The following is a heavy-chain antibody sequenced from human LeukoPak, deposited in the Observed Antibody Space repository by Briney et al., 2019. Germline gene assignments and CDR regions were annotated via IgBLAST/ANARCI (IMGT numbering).Heavy chain of an antibody. D-gene: IGHD1-26*01. CDR2: ISRSGDTT. CDR1: GSTFSNYA. Sequence: PGGSLRLSCEASGSTFSNYAMSWVRQAPGKGLEWVSSISRSGDTTYHADSVKGRLTISRDNSKNTLYLQMSSLGAEDTAVYYCARLVPPTTYYYSGMDVWGQGTTVTVSS. CDR3: ARLVPPTTYYYSGMDV. J-gene: IGHJ6*02. V-gene: IGHV3-23*01.